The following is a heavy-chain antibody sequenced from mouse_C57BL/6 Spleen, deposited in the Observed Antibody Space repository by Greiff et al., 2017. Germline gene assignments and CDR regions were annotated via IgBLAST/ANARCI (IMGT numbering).Heavy chain of an antibody. V-gene: IGHV5-6*02. J-gene: IGHJ2*01. CDR2: ISSGGSYT. Sequence: DVMLVESGGDLVKPGGSLKLSCAASGFTFSSYGMSWVRQTPDKRLEWVATISSGGSYTYYPDSVKGRFTISRDNAKNTLYLQMSSLKSEDTAMYYCARQGAYDGNFFFDYWGQGTTLTVSS. CDR1: GFTFSSYG. CDR3: ARQGAYDGNFFFDY. D-gene: IGHD2-3*01.